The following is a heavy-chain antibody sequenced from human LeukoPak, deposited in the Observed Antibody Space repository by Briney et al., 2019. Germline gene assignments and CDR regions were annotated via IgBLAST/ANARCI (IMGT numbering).Heavy chain of an antibody. D-gene: IGHD4-17*01. CDR1: GFTFRSYW. CDR3: ARLYGDYGLRY. J-gene: IGHJ4*02. Sequence: GGPLRLSCAASGFTFRSYWMHWVRQAPGKGLVWVSRINSDGSSTSYADSVKGRFTISRDNAKNTLYLQMNSLRAEDTAVYYCARLYGDYGLRYWGQGTLVTVSS. V-gene: IGHV3-74*01. CDR2: INSDGSST.